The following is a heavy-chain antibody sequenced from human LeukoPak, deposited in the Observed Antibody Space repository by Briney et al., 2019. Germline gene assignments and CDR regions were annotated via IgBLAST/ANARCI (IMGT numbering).Heavy chain of an antibody. V-gene: IGHV3-7*01. J-gene: IGHJ6*03. CDR3: TRDALYGDPSYYYMDV. CDR2: IKQDGSDI. Sequence: GGSLRLSCAASGFTFNGFWMSWVRQAPGKGLEWVANIKQDGSDIYYLGSVRGRFTISRDNAMNSLYLQMNSLRAEDTAVYYCTRDALYGDPSYYYMDVWCKGTTVTVSS. D-gene: IGHD4-17*01. CDR1: GFTFNGFW.